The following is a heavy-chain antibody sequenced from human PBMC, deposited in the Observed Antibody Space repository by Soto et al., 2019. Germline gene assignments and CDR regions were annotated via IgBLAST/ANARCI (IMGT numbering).Heavy chain of an antibody. CDR2: IYYSGST. J-gene: IGHJ5*02. V-gene: IGHV4-59*01. Sequence: PSETLSLTCTVSGGSISSYYWSWIRQPPGKGLEWIGYIYYSGSTNYNPSLKSRVTISVDTSKNQFSLELSSLRSEDTAVYYCASSEWTSSGWYVWFDPWGQGTLVTVSS. CDR3: ASSEWTSSGWYVWFDP. CDR1: GGSISSYY. D-gene: IGHD6-19*01.